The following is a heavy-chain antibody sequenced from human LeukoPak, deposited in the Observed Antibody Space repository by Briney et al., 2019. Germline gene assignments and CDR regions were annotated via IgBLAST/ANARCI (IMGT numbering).Heavy chain of an antibody. CDR1: GGSFSGYY. D-gene: IGHD3-10*01. V-gene: IGHV4-34*01. J-gene: IGHJ6*02. Sequence: PSETLSLTCAVYGGSFSGYYWSWIRQPPGKGLEWIGEINHSGSTNYNPSLKSRVTISVDTSKNQFSLKLSSVTAADTAVYYCARAGVTMIRGVITEYRGDVWGQGTTVTVSS. CDR3: ARAGVTMIRGVITEYRGDV. CDR2: INHSGST.